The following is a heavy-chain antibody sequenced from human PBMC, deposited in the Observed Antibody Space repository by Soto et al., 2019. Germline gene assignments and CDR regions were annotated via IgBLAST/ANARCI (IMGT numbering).Heavy chain of an antibody. Sequence: EGQLLQSGGGLVQPGESLRLSCAASGFTFSSSGMSWVRQAPGKGLEWVSSISIRGDYRYYADSVKGRFTISRDNSKNTRYLQMSSLTAEDTALYYCANHGGFDFWCQGKMVAVSS. J-gene: IGHJ3*01. CDR3: ANHGGFDF. CDR1: GFTFSSSG. D-gene: IGHD4-17*01. CDR2: ISIRGDYR. V-gene: IGHV3-23*01.